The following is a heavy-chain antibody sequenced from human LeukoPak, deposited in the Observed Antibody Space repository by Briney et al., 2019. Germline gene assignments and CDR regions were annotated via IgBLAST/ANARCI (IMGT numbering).Heavy chain of an antibody. CDR1: GYTFTGYY. CDR2: IIPIFGTA. J-gene: IGHJ6*03. D-gene: IGHD2-2*02. Sequence: ASVKVSCKASGYTFTGYYMHWVRQAPGQGLEWMGGIIPIFGTANYAQKFQGRVTITADKSTSTAYMELSSLRSEDTAVYYCASGVGCSSTSCYNAGYYYYMDVWGKGTTVTVSS. CDR3: ASGVGCSSTSCYNAGYYYYMDV. V-gene: IGHV1-69*06.